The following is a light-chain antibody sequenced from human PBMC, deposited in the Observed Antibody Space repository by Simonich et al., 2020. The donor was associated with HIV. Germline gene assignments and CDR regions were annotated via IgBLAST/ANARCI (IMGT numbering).Light chain of an antibody. V-gene: IGLV2-14*01. J-gene: IGLJ3*02. CDR1: SSDVNTYNY. Sequence: QSALTQPASVSGSPGQSITISCTETSSDVNTYNYLSWYQQHPGKAPKLMIYDVTKRPSWVSNRFSGSKSGNTASLTISGLQAEDEAHYYCSSYIIRGVFGGGTKLTVL. CDR3: SSYIIRGV. CDR2: DVT.